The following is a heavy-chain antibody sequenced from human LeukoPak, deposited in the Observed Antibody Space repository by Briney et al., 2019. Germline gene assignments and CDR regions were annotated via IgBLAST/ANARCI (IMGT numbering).Heavy chain of an antibody. Sequence: GGSLRLSCEASGLTFSSYAMSWVRQAPGRGLDWVSGLSGSGASTYYADSVRGRFTISRDNSKNTLYLQMNSLRAEDTAVYYCAKAAGGATGRACFFDTWGQGTLVTVSS. V-gene: IGHV3-23*01. CDR2: LSGSGAST. CDR3: AKAAGGATGRACFFDT. CDR1: GLTFSSYA. D-gene: IGHD1-26*01. J-gene: IGHJ4*02.